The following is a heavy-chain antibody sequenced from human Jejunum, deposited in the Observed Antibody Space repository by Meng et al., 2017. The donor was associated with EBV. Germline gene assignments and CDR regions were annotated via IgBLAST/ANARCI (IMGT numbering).Heavy chain of an antibody. CDR2: IDTDGSTT. V-gene: IGHV3-74*01. CDR1: GFTFSNSW. Sequence: VELLESGGGLVQPGGSLRLSCAASGFTFSNSWMTWLRQAPGKGLVWVSHIDTDGSTTNYAGSVKGRFTISRDNAKNTLSLQMNSLRVEDTAVYYCVRGGLGPWYWGQGTLVTVSS. J-gene: IGHJ4*02. D-gene: IGHD3/OR15-3a*01. CDR3: VRGGLGPWY.